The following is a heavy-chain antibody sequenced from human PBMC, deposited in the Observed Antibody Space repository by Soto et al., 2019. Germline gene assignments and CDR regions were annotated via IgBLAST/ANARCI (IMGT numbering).Heavy chain of an antibody. D-gene: IGHD3-3*01. V-gene: IGHV4-34*01. CDR1: GGSFKNYY. J-gene: IGHJ2*01. CDR3: ASINSNYTSFTNVDL. Sequence: QVQLQQWGAGLLKPSETLSLTCAVYGGSFKNYYWSWIRQPPGKGLEWIGEITDTGSTNYNPSLKSRVTISADTSKNQFSVRLSSVTAADTAVYYCASINSNYTSFTNVDLWGRGTLVTVS. CDR2: ITDTGST.